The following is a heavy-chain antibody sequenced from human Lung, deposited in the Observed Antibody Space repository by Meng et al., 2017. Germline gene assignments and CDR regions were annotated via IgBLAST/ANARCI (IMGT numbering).Heavy chain of an antibody. D-gene: IGHD3-16*02. Sequence: GQQKASGQELVRASEALSLTCSVSDDSISDYYWTWVRQSAGKGLEWIGRISGSGSTNYSPSLNSRIAMSVDTSKKQISLTLTSVTAADTAVYYWARGRGPHIVGHWGQGTLVTVSS. J-gene: IGHJ1*01. V-gene: IGHV4-4*07. CDR3: ARGRGPHIVGH. CDR2: ISGSGST. CDR1: DDSISDYY.